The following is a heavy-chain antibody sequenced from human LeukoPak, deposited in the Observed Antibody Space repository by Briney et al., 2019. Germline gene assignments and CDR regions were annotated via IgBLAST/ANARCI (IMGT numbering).Heavy chain of an antibody. CDR2: INPSGGST. D-gene: IGHD3-10*01. J-gene: IGHJ4*02. CDR3: ARGRAGAFDY. V-gene: IGHV1-46*01. CDR1: GYTFTSYY. Sequence: ASVKVSCKASGYTFTSYYMHWVRQAPGQGLEWMGIINPSGGSTNYAQKFQGRVTITADESTSTAYMELSSLRSEDTAVYYCARGRAGAFDYWGQGTLVTVSS.